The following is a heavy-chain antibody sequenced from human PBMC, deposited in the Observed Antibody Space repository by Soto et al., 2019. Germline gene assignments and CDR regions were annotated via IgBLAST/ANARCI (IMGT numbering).Heavy chain of an antibody. V-gene: IGHV3-23*01. D-gene: IGHD2-2*01. Sequence: GGSLRLSCAASGFTFSSYAMNWVRQAPGKGLEWVSAISGSGGTTYYADSVKGRFTISRDNSKNTLYLQMNSLWAVDTAVYYCASGVILVVGRYWGQGTLVTVSS. CDR3: ASGVILVVGRY. CDR2: ISGSGGTT. J-gene: IGHJ4*02. CDR1: GFTFSSYA.